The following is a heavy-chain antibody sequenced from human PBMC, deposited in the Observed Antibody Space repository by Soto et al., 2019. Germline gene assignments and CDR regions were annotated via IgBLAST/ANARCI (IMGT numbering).Heavy chain of an antibody. V-gene: IGHV3-23*01. CDR2: ISGAGDQT. CDR1: GFIFSSSV. D-gene: IGHD6-13*01. Sequence: EVQLLESGGALVQPGGSLRLSCAASGFIFSSSVVSWFRHALGKGLEWVSSISGAGDQTYYADYVKGRFTISRDNSKNTLFLHMNSLRAEDTAVFYCAKPTNSWYAGAYWGQGTLVTVSS. CDR3: AKPTNSWYAGAY. J-gene: IGHJ4*02.